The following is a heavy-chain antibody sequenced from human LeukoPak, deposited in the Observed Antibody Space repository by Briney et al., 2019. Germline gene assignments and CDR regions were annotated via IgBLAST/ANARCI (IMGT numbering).Heavy chain of an antibody. V-gene: IGHV1-18*01. D-gene: IGHD5-18*01. J-gene: IGHJ6*03. CDR3: ARAYAGTAMYSYYYYYYMDV. CDR1: GYTFTSYG. CDR2: ISAYNGNT. Sequence: GASVKVSCKASGYTFTSYGISWVRQAPGQGLEWMGWISAYNGNTNYAQKLQGRDTMTTDTSTSTAYMELRSLRSDDTAVYYCARAYAGTAMYSYYYYYYMDVWGKGTTVTVSS.